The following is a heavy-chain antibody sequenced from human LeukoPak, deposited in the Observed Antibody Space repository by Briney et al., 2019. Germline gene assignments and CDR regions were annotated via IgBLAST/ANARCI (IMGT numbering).Heavy chain of an antibody. V-gene: IGHV3-7*01. CDR2: INLDGSGK. D-gene: IGHD6-13*01. Sequence: GGSLRLSCAASGFTFSSYWMTWVRQAPEKGLEWVAQINLDGSGKNHVDSVKGRFTISRDNSKKTVYLQMNSLRAEDAAVYYCAKGGGTGYSSSWYSNWGQGTLVTVSS. CDR1: GFTFSSYW. J-gene: IGHJ4*02. CDR3: AKGGGTGYSSSWYSN.